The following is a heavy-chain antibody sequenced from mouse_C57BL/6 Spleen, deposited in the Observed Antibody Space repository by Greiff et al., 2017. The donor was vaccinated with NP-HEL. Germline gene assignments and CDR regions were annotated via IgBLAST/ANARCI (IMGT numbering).Heavy chain of an antibody. Sequence: EVKLMESGGGLVKPGGSLKLSCAASGFTFSSYAMSWVRQTPEKRLEWVATISDGGSYTYYPDNVKGRFTISRDNAKNNLYLQMSHLKSEDTAMYYCAREGQSFDYWGQGTTLTVSS. D-gene: IGHD3-3*01. CDR2: ISDGGSYT. CDR1: GFTFSSYA. J-gene: IGHJ2*01. V-gene: IGHV5-4*01. CDR3: AREGQSFDY.